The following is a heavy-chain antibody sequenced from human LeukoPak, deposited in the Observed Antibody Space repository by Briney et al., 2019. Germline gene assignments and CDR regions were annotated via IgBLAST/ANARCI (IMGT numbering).Heavy chain of an antibody. CDR1: GFTFTSSA. CDR2: IVVGSGNT. J-gene: IGHJ3*01. V-gene: IGHV1-58*01. Sequence: SVKVSCKASGFTFTSSAVQWVRQARGQRLEWIGCIVVGSGNTNYAQKFQERVTITRDMSTSTVYMELSSLRSEDTAVYYCAAEGRPTVVTFRKGAVDLWGQGTMVTVSS. D-gene: IGHD4-23*01. CDR3: AAEGRPTVVTFRKGAVDL.